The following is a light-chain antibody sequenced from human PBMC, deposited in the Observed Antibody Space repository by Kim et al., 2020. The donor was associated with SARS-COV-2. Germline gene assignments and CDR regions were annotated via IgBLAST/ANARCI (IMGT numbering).Light chain of an antibody. J-gene: IGLJ2*01. CDR2: YDK. CDR1: NIGTKT. V-gene: IGLV3-21*04. Sequence: SYELTQPPSVSVAPGRTARATCAGNNIGTKTVHWYQQKPGQAPVLVIYYDKDRPSGIPERFSGSNSGNTATLTISRVEAGDEADYYCQVSDSTSDHVVFGGGTQLTVL. CDR3: QVSDSTSDHVV.